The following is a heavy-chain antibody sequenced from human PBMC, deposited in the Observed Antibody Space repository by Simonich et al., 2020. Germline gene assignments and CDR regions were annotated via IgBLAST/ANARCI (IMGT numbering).Heavy chain of an antibody. Sequence: EVQLVESGGGLVKPGGSLRLSCAASGFTFRNAWMSWVRQAQGKGMEWVGRMKSKTDGGTTDYAAPVKGRFTISRDDSQNTLYLQMNSLKTEDTAVYYCTKGLTGDTNYWGQGTLVTVSS. CDR1: GFTFRNAW. D-gene: IGHD7-27*01. CDR2: MKSKTDGGTT. CDR3: TKGLTGDTNY. V-gene: IGHV3-15*01. J-gene: IGHJ4*02.